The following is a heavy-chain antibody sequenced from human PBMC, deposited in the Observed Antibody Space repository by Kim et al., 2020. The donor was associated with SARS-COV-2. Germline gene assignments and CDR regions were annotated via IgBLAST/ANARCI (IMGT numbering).Heavy chain of an antibody. V-gene: IGHV4-39*01. CDR3: ARFDY. J-gene: IGHJ4*02. CDR2: IYYSGST. Sequence: IYYSGSTYYTPSLRSRVTISVDTSKNQFSLKLSSVTAADTAVYYCARFDYWGQGTLVTVSS.